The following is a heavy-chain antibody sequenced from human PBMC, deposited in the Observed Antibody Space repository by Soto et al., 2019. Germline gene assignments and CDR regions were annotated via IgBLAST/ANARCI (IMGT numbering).Heavy chain of an antibody. V-gene: IGHV4-34*01. CDR2: INHGGNT. CDR3: ARDLAIDARGYYYTVMAV. Sequence: SETLSLTCAVYGGSFSGYYWSWIRQPPGKGLEWIGKINHGGNTNYNPSLKSRVTISVDTSKNQFSLKLSSVTAADTAVYYCARDLAIDARGYYYTVMAVRGNGTTVTGSP. CDR1: GGSFSGYY. D-gene: IGHD3-3*02. J-gene: IGHJ6*04.